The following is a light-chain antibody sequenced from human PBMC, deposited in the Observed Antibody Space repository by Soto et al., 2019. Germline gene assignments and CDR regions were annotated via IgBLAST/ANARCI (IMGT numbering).Light chain of an antibody. CDR2: DAS. Sequence: EIVLTQSPATLSLSPGSRATLSCRASQSVTNSLAWYQQKPGQAPRLLVYDASNRATGIPTRFSGSGSGTDFTLTISNLEPEDFAVYYCQQHISWPLTFGGGTKVDIK. CDR3: QQHISWPLT. CDR1: QSVTNS. V-gene: IGKV3-11*01. J-gene: IGKJ4*01.